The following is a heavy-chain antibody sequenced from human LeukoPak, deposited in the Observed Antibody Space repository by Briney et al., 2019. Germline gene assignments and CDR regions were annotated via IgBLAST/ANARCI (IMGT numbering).Heavy chain of an antibody. J-gene: IGHJ4*02. D-gene: IGHD3-9*01. CDR3: AREVPYDILTGYYQYRYYFDY. CDR1: GGSFSGYY. CDR2: INHSGST. V-gene: IGHV4-34*01. Sequence: SETLSLTCAVYGGSFSGYYWSWIRQPPGKGLEWIGEINHSGSTNYNPSLKSRVTISVDTSKNQFSLKLSSVTAADTAVYYCAREVPYDILTGYYQYRYYFDYWGQGTLVTVSS.